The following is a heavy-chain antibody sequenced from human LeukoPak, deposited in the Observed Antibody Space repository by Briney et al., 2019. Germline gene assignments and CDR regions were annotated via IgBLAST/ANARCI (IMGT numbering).Heavy chain of an antibody. D-gene: IGHD6-25*01. CDR1: GFIVSANY. J-gene: IGHJ3*02. CDR3: ASAAASKDAFDI. CDR2: IYSDGTT. Sequence: GGSLRLSCAASGFIVSANYMSWVRQAPGKGLEWVSVIYSDGTTSYADSVKGRFTISRDNAKNTLYLQMNSLRAEDTAVYYCASAAASKDAFDIWGQGTMVTVSS. V-gene: IGHV3-66*01.